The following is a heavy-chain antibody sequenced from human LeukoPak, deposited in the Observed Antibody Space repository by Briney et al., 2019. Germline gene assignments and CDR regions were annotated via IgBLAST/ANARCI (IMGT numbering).Heavy chain of an antibody. CDR3: ARDMGYYGSGSFLFDY. D-gene: IGHD3-10*01. CDR2: VYYSGST. V-gene: IGHV4-31*03. J-gene: IGHJ4*02. CDR1: GGSISSGGYY. Sequence: SETLSLSCTVSGGSISSGGYYWSWIRQHPGKGLEWIGYVYYSGSTYYNPSLKSRVTISVDTSKNQFSLKLSSVTAADTAVYYCARDMGYYGSGSFLFDYWGRGTLVTVSS.